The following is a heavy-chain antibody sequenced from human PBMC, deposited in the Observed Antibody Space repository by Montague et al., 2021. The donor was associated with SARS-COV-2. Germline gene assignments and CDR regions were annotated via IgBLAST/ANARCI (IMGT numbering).Heavy chain of an antibody. CDR3: VHYASGSYYFHY. CDR2: XXWVDGK. CDR1: GFSITTSTMG. D-gene: IGHD3-10*01. J-gene: IGHJ4*02. Sequence: PALVKPTQTLTLTCTFSGFSITTSTMGVGWIRQPPGKALEWLALXXWVDGKRFSPSLKSRLTITKDTFKDQVVLRMTNMDPVDTATYYCVHYASGSYYFHYWGQGTLVTVSS. V-gene: IGHV2-5*02.